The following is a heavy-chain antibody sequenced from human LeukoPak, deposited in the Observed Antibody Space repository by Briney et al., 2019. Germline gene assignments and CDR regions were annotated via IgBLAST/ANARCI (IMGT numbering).Heavy chain of an antibody. Sequence: GSSVPVSCMASGGTFNHYVITWLRQAPGQGVAWMGWIIPILGVVTYAQKFQGRVMIIADKSTSTAYMEQTSLASEETAFYYCARGYDSSGYQDYWGQGTLVTVSS. CDR3: ARGYDSSGYQDY. D-gene: IGHD3-22*01. J-gene: IGHJ4*02. CDR1: GGTFNHYV. V-gene: IGHV1-69*04. CDR2: IIPILGVV.